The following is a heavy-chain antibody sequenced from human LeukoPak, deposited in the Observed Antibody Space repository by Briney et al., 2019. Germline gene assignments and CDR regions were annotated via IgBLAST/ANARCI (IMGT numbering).Heavy chain of an antibody. CDR3: ARDRGYVWGSYSXYFDX. Sequence: SETLSLTCTVSGGTISSSSYYWGWIRQPPGKGLEWIGSIYYSGTTYYNPSLKSRVTISVDTSKNQFSPKLSSVTAADTAVYYCARDRGYVWGSYSXYFDXXXQGXLVT. CDR1: GGTISSSSYY. V-gene: IGHV4-39*07. CDR2: IYYSGTT. D-gene: IGHD3-16*01. J-gene: IGHJ4*02.